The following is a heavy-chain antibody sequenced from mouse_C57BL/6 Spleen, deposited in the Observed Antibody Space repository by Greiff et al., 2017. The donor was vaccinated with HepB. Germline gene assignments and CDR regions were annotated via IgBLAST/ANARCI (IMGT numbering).Heavy chain of an antibody. CDR3: ARDLTTVVATGFDY. V-gene: IGHV5-17*01. Sequence: EVQVVESGGGLVKPGGSLKLSCAASGFTFSDYGMHWVRQAPEKGLEWVAYISSGSSTIYYADTVKGRFTISRDNAKNTLFLQMTSLRSEDTAMYYCARDLTTVVATGFDYWGQGTTLTVSS. J-gene: IGHJ2*01. CDR1: GFTFSDYG. CDR2: ISSGSSTI. D-gene: IGHD1-1*01.